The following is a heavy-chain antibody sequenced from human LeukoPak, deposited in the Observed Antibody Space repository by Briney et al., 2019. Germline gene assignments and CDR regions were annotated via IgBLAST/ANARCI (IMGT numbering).Heavy chain of an antibody. V-gene: IGHV4-59*08. CDR2: IYYSGST. CDR1: GDSISNYY. J-gene: IGHJ6*02. Sequence: PSETLSLTCTVSGDSISNYYWSWIRQPPGKGLEWIGYIYYSGSTNYNPSLKSRVTISIDTSKNQFSLKLGSVTAADTAVYYCARRSDYYYAMDVWGQGTTVTVSS. CDR3: ARRSDYYYAMDV.